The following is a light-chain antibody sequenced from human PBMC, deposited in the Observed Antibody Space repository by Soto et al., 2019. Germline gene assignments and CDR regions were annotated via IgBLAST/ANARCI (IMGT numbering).Light chain of an antibody. J-gene: IGKJ4*01. CDR3: QQYGSSLLT. CDR2: GAS. CDR1: QSVSNNY. V-gene: IGKV3-20*01. Sequence: IVMTQSPATLSVSPGDRATLSCRASQSVSNNYLAWYQQKPGQXPRLLIYGASSRATGIPDRFSGSGSGTDLTITISRLEPEDFEVYDCQQYGSSLLTFGGGTKVDIK.